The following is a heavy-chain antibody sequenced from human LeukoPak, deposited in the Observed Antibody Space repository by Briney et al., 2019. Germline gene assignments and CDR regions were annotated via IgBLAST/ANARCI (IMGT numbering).Heavy chain of an antibody. D-gene: IGHD3-10*01. J-gene: IGHJ4*02. CDR2: IWYDGSNK. V-gene: IGHV3-33*06. Sequence: PGRSLRLSCAASGFTFSSYGMHWVRQAPGKGLEWVAVIWYDGSNKYYADSVKGRFTISRDNSKNTLYLQMNSLRAEDTAVYYCAKAYYGSGTYTYDPYYFDCWGQGALVTVSS. CDR1: GFTFSSYG. CDR3: AKAYYGSGTYTYDPYYFDC.